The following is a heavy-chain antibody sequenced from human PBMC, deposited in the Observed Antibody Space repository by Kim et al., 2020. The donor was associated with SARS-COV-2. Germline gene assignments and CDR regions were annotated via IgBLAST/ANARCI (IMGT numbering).Heavy chain of an antibody. CDR3: ATGAYCGGDCYPGAYYFDY. CDR2: IWYDGSNK. J-gene: IGHJ4*02. D-gene: IGHD2-21*02. CDR1: GFTFSSYG. V-gene: IGHV3-33*01. Sequence: GGSLRLSCAASGFTFSSYGMHWVRQAPGKGLEWVAVIWYDGSNKYYADSVKGRFTISRDNSKNTLYLQMNSLRAEDTAVYYCATGAYCGGDCYPGAYYFDYWGQGTLVTVSS.